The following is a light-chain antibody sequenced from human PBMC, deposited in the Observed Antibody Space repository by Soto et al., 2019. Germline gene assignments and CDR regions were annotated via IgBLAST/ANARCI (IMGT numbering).Light chain of an antibody. V-gene: IGLV2-14*01. CDR2: DVR. CDR3: NSYRTISTYV. Sequence: QSALTQPASVSGSPGQSITISCTGTTSDISGYNFVSWYQQHPGKAPKLLIYDVRNRPSGVSNRFSGSKSGNTASLTISGLQAEDEADYYCNSYRTISTYVFGSGTKVTVL. CDR1: TSDISGYNF. J-gene: IGLJ1*01.